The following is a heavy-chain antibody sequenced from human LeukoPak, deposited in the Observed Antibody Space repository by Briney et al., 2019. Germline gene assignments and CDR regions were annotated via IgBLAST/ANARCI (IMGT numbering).Heavy chain of an antibody. CDR3: AREIPLYYDFWSGYYSD. CDR2: IYYSGST. J-gene: IGHJ4*02. CDR1: GGSISSYY. Sequence: PSETLSLTCTVSGGSISSYYWSWIRQPPGKGLEWIGYIYYSGSTNYNPSLKSRVTISVDTSKNQFSLKLSSVTAADTAVYYCAREIPLYYDFWSGYYSDWGQGTLVTVSS. V-gene: IGHV4-59*01. D-gene: IGHD3-3*01.